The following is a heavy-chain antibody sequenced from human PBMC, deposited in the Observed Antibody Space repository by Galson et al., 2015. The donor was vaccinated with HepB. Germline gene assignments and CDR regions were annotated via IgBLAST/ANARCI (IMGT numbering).Heavy chain of an antibody. D-gene: IGHD2-15*01. CDR3: AAGGYCSGGSCYPLLDY. CDR2: IVVGSSNT. Sequence: CKASGFTFTSSAVQWVRQARGQRLEWIGWIVVGSSNTNYAQKFQERVTITRDMSTNTAYMELSSLRSEDTAVYYCAAGGYCSGGSCYPLLDYWGQGTLVTVSS. J-gene: IGHJ4*02. CDR1: GFTFTSSA. V-gene: IGHV1-58*01.